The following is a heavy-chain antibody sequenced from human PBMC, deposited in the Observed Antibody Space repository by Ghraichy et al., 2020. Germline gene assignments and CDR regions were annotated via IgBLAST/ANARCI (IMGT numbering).Heavy chain of an antibody. CDR2: IYWNDDK. CDR1: GFSLSTSGVG. D-gene: IGHD6-19*01. Sequence: SGPTLVKPTQTLTLTCTFSGFSLSTSGVGVGWIRQPPGKALEWLALIYWNDDKRYSSSLKSRLTITKDTSKNQVVLTMTNMDPVDTATYYCAHRFSVAGTRNYYFDYWGQGTLVTVSS. CDR3: AHRFSVAGTRNYYFDY. J-gene: IGHJ4*02. V-gene: IGHV2-5*01.